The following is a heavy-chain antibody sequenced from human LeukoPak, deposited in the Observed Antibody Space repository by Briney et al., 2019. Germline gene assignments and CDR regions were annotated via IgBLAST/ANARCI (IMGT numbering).Heavy chain of an antibody. CDR1: GYTFTSYG. D-gene: IGHD1-26*01. CDR3: ASGRLVGATTDFDY. V-gene: IGHV1-18*01. J-gene: IGHJ4*02. CDR2: ISAYNGNT. Sequence: ASVKVSCKASGYTFTSYGISWVRQAPGQGLEWMGWISAYNGNTNYAQKLQGRVTMTTDTSTSTAYMELRSLRSDDTAVYYCASGRLVGATTDFDYWDQGTLVTVSS.